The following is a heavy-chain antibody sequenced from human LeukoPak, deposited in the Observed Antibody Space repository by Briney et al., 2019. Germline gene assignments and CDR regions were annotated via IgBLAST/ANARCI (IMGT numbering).Heavy chain of an antibody. V-gene: IGHV1-8*01. CDR2: MNPNSGNT. CDR3: ARGCYDILTGYSPPAYYFDY. Sequence: GASVKVSCKASGYTFTSYDINWVRQATGQGLEWMGWMNPNSGNTGYAQKFQGRVTMTRNTSISTAYMELSSLRSEDTAVYYCARGCYDILTGYSPPAYYFDYWGQGTLVTVSS. D-gene: IGHD3-9*01. J-gene: IGHJ4*02. CDR1: GYTFTSYD.